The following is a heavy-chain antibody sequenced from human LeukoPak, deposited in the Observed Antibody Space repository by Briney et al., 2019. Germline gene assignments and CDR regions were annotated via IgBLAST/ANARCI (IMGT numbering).Heavy chain of an antibody. J-gene: IGHJ4*02. V-gene: IGHV3-21*01. CDR2: ISSSSSYI. CDR3: ARDVLMVRGVIDYYFDY. CDR1: GFTFSSYW. Sequence: GGSLRLSCAASGFTFSSYWMSWVRQAPGKGLEWVSSISSSSSYIYYADSVKGRFTISRDNAKNSLYLQMNSLRAEDTAVYYCARDVLMVRGVIDYYFDYWGQGTLVTVSS. D-gene: IGHD3-10*01.